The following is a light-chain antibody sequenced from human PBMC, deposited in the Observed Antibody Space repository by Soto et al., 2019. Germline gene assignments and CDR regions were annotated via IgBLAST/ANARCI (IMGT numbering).Light chain of an antibody. CDR2: GAS. J-gene: IGKJ1*01. CDR3: QQYGGSPRT. Sequence: EIVMTQSPATLSVSPGERATLSCRASQSVGSNLAWYQQKPVHAPRLLIFGASSRATGIPDRFSGSGSGTDFTLTICRLEPEDFAVYYCQQYGGSPRTFGQGTKVDIK. CDR1: QSVGSN. V-gene: IGKV3-20*01.